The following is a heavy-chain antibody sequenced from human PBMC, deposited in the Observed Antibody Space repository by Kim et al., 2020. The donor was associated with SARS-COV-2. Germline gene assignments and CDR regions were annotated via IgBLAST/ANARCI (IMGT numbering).Heavy chain of an antibody. J-gene: IGHJ4*02. CDR2: ISGSGDDT. Sequence: GGSLRLSCTASGLTFSSYIMSWVRQTPGKGLEWVSAISGSGDDTRYADSVKGRFIISRDNSKNTLYLQMYSLRAEDTAVYYCAYDLERDTSAYYHVGGQGTLVTVSS. V-gene: IGHV3-23*01. CDR1: GLTFSSYI. D-gene: IGHD3-3*01. CDR3: AYDLERDTSAYYHV.